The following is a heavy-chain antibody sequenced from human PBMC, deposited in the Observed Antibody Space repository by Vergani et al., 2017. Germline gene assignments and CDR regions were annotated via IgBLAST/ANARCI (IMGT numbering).Heavy chain of an antibody. CDR3: ASDNDFWSGYYPAGY. D-gene: IGHD3-3*01. Sequence: QVQLVESGGGVVQPGRSLRLSCAASGFTFSSYGMHWVRQAPGKGLEWVAVISYDGSNKYYADSVKGRFTISRDNSKNTLYLQMNSLRAEDTAVYYCASDNDFWSGYYPAGYWGQETLVTVSS. CDR1: GFTFSSYG. CDR2: ISYDGSNK. J-gene: IGHJ4*02. V-gene: IGHV3-30*03.